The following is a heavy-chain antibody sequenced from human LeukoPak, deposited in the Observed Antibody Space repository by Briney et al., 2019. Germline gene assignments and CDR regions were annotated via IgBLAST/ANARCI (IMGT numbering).Heavy chain of an antibody. Sequence: SETLSLTCTVSGDSISGYFWSWIRQPPGKGLEWIGYIYYSGSTNYNPSLKSRVTISVDTSKNQFSLKLSSVTAADTAVYYCARDRSYYGSGSWPYGMDVWGQGTTVTVSS. D-gene: IGHD3-10*01. CDR3: ARDRSYYGSGSWPYGMDV. J-gene: IGHJ6*02. CDR2: IYYSGST. V-gene: IGHV4-59*01. CDR1: GDSISGYF.